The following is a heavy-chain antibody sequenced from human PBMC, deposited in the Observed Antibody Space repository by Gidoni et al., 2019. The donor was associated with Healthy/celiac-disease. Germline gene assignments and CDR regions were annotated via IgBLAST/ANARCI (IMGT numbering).Heavy chain of an antibody. V-gene: IGHV3-48*03. CDR3: ARDLTKYSSNRGIVVDVFDY. J-gene: IGHJ4*02. CDR1: GFTFSSYA. Sequence: EVQLVESGGGLVQPGGSLRLSCAASGFTFSSYAMNWVRQAPGKGLEWVSYISSSGSTIYYADSVKGRFTISRDNAKNSLYLQMNSLRAEDTAVYYCARDLTKYSSNRGIVVDVFDYWGQGTLVTVSS. CDR2: ISSSGSTI. D-gene: IGHD3-22*01.